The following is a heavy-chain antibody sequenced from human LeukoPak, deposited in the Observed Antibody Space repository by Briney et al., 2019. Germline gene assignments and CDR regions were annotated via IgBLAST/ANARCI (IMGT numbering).Heavy chain of an antibody. CDR1: GYTFTSYD. CDR2: VNPNSGHT. D-gene: IGHD2-15*01. V-gene: IGHV1-8*01. J-gene: IGHJ4*02. Sequence: ASVKVSCKASGYTFTSYDINWVRQATGQGFEGRGWVNPNSGHTGYAQKFQGRVTMTRNTSISTAYMELSSLTSEDTALYYCARGAPGSYCSGGSCPYFDYWGQGTLVSVSS. CDR3: ARGAPGSYCSGGSCPYFDY.